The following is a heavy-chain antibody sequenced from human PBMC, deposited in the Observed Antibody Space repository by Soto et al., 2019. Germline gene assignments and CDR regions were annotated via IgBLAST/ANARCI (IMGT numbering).Heavy chain of an antibody. CDR1: GGSISSYY. J-gene: IGHJ5*02. Sequence: SEPLSLTCTVSGGSISSYYWSWIRQPPGKGLEWIGYIYYSGSTNYNPSLKSRVTISVDTSKNQFSLKLSSVTAADTAVYYCARVATVIYEPSNWFDPWGQGTLVTVSS. V-gene: IGHV4-59*01. CDR2: IYYSGST. D-gene: IGHD4-17*01. CDR3: ARVATVIYEPSNWFDP.